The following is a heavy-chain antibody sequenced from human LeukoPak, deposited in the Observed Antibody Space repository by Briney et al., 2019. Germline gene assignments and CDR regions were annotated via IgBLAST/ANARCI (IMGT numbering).Heavy chain of an antibody. Sequence: GGSLRLSCAASGFTFSSYAMHWVRQAPGKGLEWVAVISSDGSNKYYADSVKGRFTISRDNSKNTLYMQMNSLRAEDTAVYYCAKPKYCSSTSGRRSSWVYYYDYWMDDGGQGSTVT. CDR1: GFTFSSYA. CDR2: ISSDGSNK. J-gene: IGHJ6*02. D-gene: IGHD2-2*01. V-gene: IGHV3-30*04. CDR3: AKPKYCSSTSGRRSSWVYYYDYWMDD.